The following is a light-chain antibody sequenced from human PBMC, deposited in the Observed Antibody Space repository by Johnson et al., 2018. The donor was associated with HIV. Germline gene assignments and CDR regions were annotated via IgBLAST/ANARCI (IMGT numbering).Light chain of an antibody. V-gene: IGLV1-51*02. CDR2: ENI. CDR3: GTWDNSLSAGV. J-gene: IGLJ1*01. Sequence: QSVLTQPPSVSAAPGQKVTISCSGSNSNIGNNFVSWYQQLPGTAPKLLIYENIKRPSGIPDRFSGSKSGTSATLGITGLQTGDEADYYCGTWDNSLSAGVFGTGTKVTVL. CDR1: NSNIGNNF.